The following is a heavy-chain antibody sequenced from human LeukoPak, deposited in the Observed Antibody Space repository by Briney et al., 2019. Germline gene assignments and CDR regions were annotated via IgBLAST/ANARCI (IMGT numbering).Heavy chain of an antibody. Sequence: SETLSLTCAVYGGSFSGYYWSWIRQPPGKGLEWIGEINHSGSTNYNPSLKSRVTTSVDTSKSQFSLKLSSVTAADTAVYYCARGCGGWYDLHWFDPWGQGTLVTVSS. CDR3: ARGCGGWYDLHWFDP. CDR1: GGSFSGYY. V-gene: IGHV4-34*01. D-gene: IGHD6-19*01. J-gene: IGHJ5*02. CDR2: INHSGST.